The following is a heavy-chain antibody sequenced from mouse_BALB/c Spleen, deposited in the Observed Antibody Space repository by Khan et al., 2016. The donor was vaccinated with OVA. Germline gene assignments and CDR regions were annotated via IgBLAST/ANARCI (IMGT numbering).Heavy chain of an antibody. CDR2: IWSDGST. CDR1: GFSLTNYG. CDR3: ARQPYYHYYIMDY. J-gene: IGHJ4*01. V-gene: IGHV2-6-1*01. Sequence: QVQLQQSGPGLVAPSQSLSITCTISGFSLTNYGVHWVRQPPGKGLEWLVVIWSDGSTTYNSALKSRLIISKDNSQSQVFLKMNSLQTDDTAMYYCARQPYYHYYIMDYWGQGTSVTVSS. D-gene: IGHD2-10*01.